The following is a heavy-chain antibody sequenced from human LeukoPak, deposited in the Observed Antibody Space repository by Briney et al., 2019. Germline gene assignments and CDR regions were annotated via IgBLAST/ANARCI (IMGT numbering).Heavy chain of an antibody. CDR2: ISGSGGST. D-gene: IGHD6-13*01. CDR1: EFTFSSYA. CDR3: ALYSSSWYVSRPPYGMDV. Sequence: QSGGSLRLSCAASEFTFSSYAMSWVRQAPGKGLEWVSAISGSGGSTYYADSAKGRFTISRDNSKNTLYLQMNSLRAEDTAVYYCALYSSSWYVSRPPYGMDVWGQGTTVTVSS. V-gene: IGHV3-23*01. J-gene: IGHJ6*02.